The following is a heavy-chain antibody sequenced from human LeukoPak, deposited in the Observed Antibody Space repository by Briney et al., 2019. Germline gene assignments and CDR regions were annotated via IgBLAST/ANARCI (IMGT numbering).Heavy chain of an antibody. Sequence: PGGSLRLSCSASGFTFSSYAMGWVRQAPGKGLEWVSAIGASGGSTYYAVSVRGRFTISRDNSMHTLYLQMNSLRAEDSAVYYCAKYALSSPHLDYWGQGTLVTVSS. D-gene: IGHD6-19*01. CDR2: IGASGGST. V-gene: IGHV3-23*01. CDR3: AKYALSSPHLDY. CDR1: GFTFSSYA. J-gene: IGHJ4*02.